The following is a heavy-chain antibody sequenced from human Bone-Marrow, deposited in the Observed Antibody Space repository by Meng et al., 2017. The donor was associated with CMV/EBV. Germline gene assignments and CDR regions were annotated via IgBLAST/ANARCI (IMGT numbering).Heavy chain of an antibody. J-gene: IGHJ6*02. CDR2: ISSSGSTI. CDR1: GFTFSSYE. CDR3: ARDGISRGMGIQYYYYYYGMDV. V-gene: IGHV3-48*03. Sequence: GGSLRLSCAGSGFTFSSYEMNWVRQAPGKGLEWVSYISSSGSTIYYADSVKGRFTISRDNAKNSLYLQMNSLRAEDTAVYYCARDGISRGMGIQYYYYYYGMDVWGQGTTVTVSS. D-gene: IGHD3-16*01.